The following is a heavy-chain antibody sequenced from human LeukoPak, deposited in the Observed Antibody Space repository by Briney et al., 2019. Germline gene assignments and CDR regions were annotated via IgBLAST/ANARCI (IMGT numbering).Heavy chain of an antibody. J-gene: IGHJ5*02. V-gene: IGHV3-7*01. CDR3: ARDLSLTYYYDSSGYSTPLNWFDP. CDR1: GFTFSSYW. CDR2: IKPGGNEK. Sequence: GGSLRLSCAASGFTFSSYWMTWVRQGPGKGLEWVANIKPGGNEKYYVDSVKGRFTISRDNAKNSLYLQMNSLRAEDTAVYYCARDLSLTYYYDSSGYSTPLNWFDPWGQGTLVTVSS. D-gene: IGHD3-22*01.